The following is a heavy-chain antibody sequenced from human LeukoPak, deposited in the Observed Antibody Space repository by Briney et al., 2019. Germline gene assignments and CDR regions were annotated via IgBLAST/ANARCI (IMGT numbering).Heavy chain of an antibody. CDR3: GRLGGSHFDY. CDR1: GFSFSSNG. J-gene: IGHJ4*02. D-gene: IGHD1-26*01. V-gene: IGHV3-33*01. Sequence: PGGSLRLSCAASGFSFSSNGMHWVRQAPGKGLEWVALIWYDGSNKYYADSVKGRVTVSRDNSKNTLYLQMNSLRAEDTAVYYCGRLGGSHFDYWGQGTQVTVSS. CDR2: IWYDGSNK.